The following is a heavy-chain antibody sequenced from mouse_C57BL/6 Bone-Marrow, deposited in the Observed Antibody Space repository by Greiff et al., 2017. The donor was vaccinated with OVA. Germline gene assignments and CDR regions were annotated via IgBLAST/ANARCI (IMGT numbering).Heavy chain of an antibody. CDR2: IDPSDSYT. Sequence: VQLQQPGAELVMPGASVKLSCKASGYTFTSYWMHWVKQRPGQGLEWIGEIDPSDSYTNYNQKFKGKSTLTVDKSSSTAYMQLSSLTSEDSAVYYCARRYYGSSNGNYAMDYWGQGTSVTVSS. CDR3: ARRYYGSSNGNYAMDY. D-gene: IGHD1-1*01. V-gene: IGHV1-69*01. J-gene: IGHJ4*01. CDR1: GYTFTSYW.